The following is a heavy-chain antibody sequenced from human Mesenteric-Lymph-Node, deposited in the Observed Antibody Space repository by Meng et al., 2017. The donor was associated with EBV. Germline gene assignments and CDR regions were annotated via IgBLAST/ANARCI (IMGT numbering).Heavy chain of an antibody. D-gene: IGHD6-19*01. J-gene: IGHJ4*02. CDR3: ARGGLQSSGWYKERPH. V-gene: IGHV4-34*02. CDR1: GESFTPYF. Sequence: QPQPWGGGLLKPSETLSLTCAGFGESFTPYFWSWIRQPPGKGLEWIGEISHGGSINYNPSLKSRLTISVDTSNNLFSLNINSVTVADTAVYYCARGGLQSSGWYKERPHWGQGTLVTVSS. CDR2: ISHGGSI.